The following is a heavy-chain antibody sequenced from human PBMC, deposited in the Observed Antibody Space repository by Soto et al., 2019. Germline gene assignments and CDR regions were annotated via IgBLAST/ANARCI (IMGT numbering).Heavy chain of an antibody. D-gene: IGHD6-13*01. J-gene: IGHJ6*02. CDR3: ARVRGSTVNLYYHDGMDV. CDR1: GATFSSYA. Sequence: QVQLVQSGAEVKKPGSSVKVSYKASGATFSSYAISWVRQAPGQGLEWMGGISPIFGTANYAQKFQGRVTITADESTSTAYMELSSLRSEDTAVYYCARVRGSTVNLYYHDGMDVWGQGTTVTVSS. V-gene: IGHV1-69*01. CDR2: ISPIFGTA.